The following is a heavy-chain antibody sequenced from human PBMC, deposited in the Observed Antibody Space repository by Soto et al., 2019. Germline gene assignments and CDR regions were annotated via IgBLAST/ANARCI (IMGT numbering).Heavy chain of an antibody. CDR2: IIPIFGTA. D-gene: IGHD6-19*01. J-gene: IGHJ6*02. CDR3: ARALDSSGWYEGLSIL. CDR1: GGTFSSYA. V-gene: IGHV1-69*13. Sequence: WASVKVSCKASGGTFSSYAISWVRQAPGQGLEWMGGIIPIFGTANYAQKFQGRVTITADESTSTAYMELSSLRSEDTAVYYCARALDSSGWYEGLSILWGQGTTVTVS.